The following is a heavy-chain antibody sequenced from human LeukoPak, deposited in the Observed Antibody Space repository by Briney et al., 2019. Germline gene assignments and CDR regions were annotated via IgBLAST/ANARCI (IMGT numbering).Heavy chain of an antibody. CDR2: INSDGSST. J-gene: IGHJ4*02. CDR3: ALLPRTDTAMAP. D-gene: IGHD5-18*01. CDR1: GFTFSSYA. Sequence: GGALRLSCAASGFTFSSYAMSWVRQAPGKGVGGVSRINSDGSSTSYADSVKGRFTISRDNAKNTLYLQMNSLRAEDTAVYYCALLPRTDTAMAPWGQGTLVTVSS. V-gene: IGHV3-74*01.